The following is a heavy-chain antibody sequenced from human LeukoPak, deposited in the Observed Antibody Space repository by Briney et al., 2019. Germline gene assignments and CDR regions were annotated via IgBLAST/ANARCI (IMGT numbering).Heavy chain of an antibody. CDR2: IYPEDSDT. J-gene: IGHJ4*02. V-gene: IGHV5-51*01. CDR3: ARHRRTIFGVVIIDY. D-gene: IGHD3-3*01. CDR1: GYSFTTYW. Sequence: GESLKISCKGSGYSFTTYWIGWVRQMPGKGLEWMGIIYPEDSDTRYSPSFQGQVTISADKSINTAYLQWSSLKASDTAMYYCARHRRTIFGVVIIDYWGQGTLVTVSS.